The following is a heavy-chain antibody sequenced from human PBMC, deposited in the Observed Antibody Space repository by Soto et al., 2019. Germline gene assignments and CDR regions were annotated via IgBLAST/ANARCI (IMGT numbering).Heavy chain of an antibody. CDR3: ARGLNFDL. V-gene: IGHV4-34*01. J-gene: IGHJ2*01. Sequence: QVQPQQWGAGLLKPSETLSLTCAVDAGSFRGYYWSWIRQPPGKGLEWIGEIIHSGNTNYNPSLKSRVRISVDTSKNQFSLKLSSVTAADTAVYYCARGLNFDLWGRGTLVTVSS. CDR2: IIHSGNT. CDR1: AGSFRGYY.